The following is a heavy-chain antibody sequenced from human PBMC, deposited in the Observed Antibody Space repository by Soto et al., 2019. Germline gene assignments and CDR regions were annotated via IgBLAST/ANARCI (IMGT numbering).Heavy chain of an antibody. CDR1: GGSISNFY. J-gene: IGHJ6*03. CDR2: VYYTGST. D-gene: IGHD3-9*01. CDR3: ARTVLGPDLLADSFVDYYYYMDV. V-gene: IGHV4-59*08. Sequence: QVQLQESGPGLVRPSETLSLTCTVSGGSISNFYWSWIRQPPGKGLEWIGYVYYTGSTSYNPSLTRRLTFSAASSRGQFSLRLNSVTAADTAVYYCARTVLGPDLLADSFVDYYYYMDVWGQGTTVTVSS.